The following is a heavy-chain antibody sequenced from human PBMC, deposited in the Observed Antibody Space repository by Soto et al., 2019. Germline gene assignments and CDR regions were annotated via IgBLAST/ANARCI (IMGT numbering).Heavy chain of an antibody. CDR3: ARGSSYMDV. Sequence: SETLSLTCTVSGGSISSYHWSWIRQPPGKGLEWIGSIYYSGSTRVTISVDTSKNQFSLKLSSVTAAETAVYYCARGSSYMDVWGKGTTVTVSS. CDR1: GGSISSYH. V-gene: IGHV4-59*01. J-gene: IGHJ6*03. CDR2: IYYSGST.